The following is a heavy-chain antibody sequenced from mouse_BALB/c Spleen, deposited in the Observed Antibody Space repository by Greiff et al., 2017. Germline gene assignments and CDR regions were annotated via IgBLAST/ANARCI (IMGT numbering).Heavy chain of an antibody. CDR3: ARDVWSRAWFAY. V-gene: IGHV2-9*02. J-gene: IGHJ3*01. D-gene: IGHD2-10*02. CDR2: IWAGGST. Sequence: VMLVESGPGLVAPSQSLSITCTVSGFSLTSYGVHWVRQPPGKGLEWLGVIWAGGSTNYNSALMSRLSISKDNSKSQVFLKMNSLQTDDTAMYYCARDVWSRAWFAYWGQGTLVTVSA. CDR1: GFSLTSYG.